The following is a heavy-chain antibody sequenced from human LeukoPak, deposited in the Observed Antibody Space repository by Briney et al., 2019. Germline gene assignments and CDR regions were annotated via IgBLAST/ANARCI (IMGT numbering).Heavy chain of an antibody. CDR3: ATLPGGRSSTSCPDC. J-gene: IGHJ4*02. V-gene: IGHV3-30-3*01. CDR2: ISYDGSNK. CDR1: GFTFSGNA. D-gene: IGHD2-2*01. Sequence: GGSLRLSCAASGFTFSGNAMHWVRQAPGKGLEWVSVISYDGSNKYYADSVKGRFTISRDNSKNTLYLQMNSLRAEDTAVYYCATLPGGRSSTSCPDCWGQGTLVTVSS.